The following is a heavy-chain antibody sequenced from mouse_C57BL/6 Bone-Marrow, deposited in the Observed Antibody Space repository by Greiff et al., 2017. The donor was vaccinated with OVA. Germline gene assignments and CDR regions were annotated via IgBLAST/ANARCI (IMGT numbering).Heavy chain of an antibody. CDR2: IDPETGGT. CDR3: TRWILYDRIF. J-gene: IGHJ1*03. D-gene: IGHD2-14*01. V-gene: IGHV1-15*01. CDR1: GYTFTDYE. Sequence: LVESGAELVRPGASVTLSCKASGYTFTDYEMHWVKQTPVHGLEWIGAIDPETGGTAYNQKFKGKAILTADKSSSTAYMELRSLTSEDSAVYYCTRWILYDRIFWGTGTTVTVSS.